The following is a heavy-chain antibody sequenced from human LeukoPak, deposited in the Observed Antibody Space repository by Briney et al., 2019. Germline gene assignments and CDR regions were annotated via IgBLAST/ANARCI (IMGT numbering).Heavy chain of an antibody. V-gene: IGHV3-30*02. CDR2: IRYDGSNK. Sequence: GGSLRLSCAASGFTSSSYGMHWVRQAPGKGLEWVAFIRYDGSNKYYADSVKGRFTISRDNSKNTLYLQMNSLRAEDTAVYYCAKGIAAAGLVYQHWGQGTLVTVSS. CDR1: GFTSSSYG. D-gene: IGHD6-13*01. CDR3: AKGIAAAGLVYQH. J-gene: IGHJ1*01.